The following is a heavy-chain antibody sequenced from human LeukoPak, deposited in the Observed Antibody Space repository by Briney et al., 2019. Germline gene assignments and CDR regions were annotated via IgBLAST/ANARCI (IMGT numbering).Heavy chain of an antibody. Sequence: GGSLRLSCAASGFTFSNFGMHWVRQAPGKGLEWVALIRYDGSNKYYADSVKGRFTISRDNSKNTLYLQMNSLRPEDTAVYPCAKTTIVGDTVDVFDIWGQGTMVTVSS. D-gene: IGHD1-26*01. CDR3: AKTTIVGDTVDVFDI. V-gene: IGHV3-30*02. J-gene: IGHJ3*02. CDR1: GFTFSNFG. CDR2: IRYDGSNK.